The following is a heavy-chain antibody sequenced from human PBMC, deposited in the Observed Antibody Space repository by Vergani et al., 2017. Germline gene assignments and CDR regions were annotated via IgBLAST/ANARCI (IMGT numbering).Heavy chain of an antibody. CDR2: INHSGST. D-gene: IGHD3/OR15-3a*01. CDR1: GGSFSGYY. J-gene: IGHJ6*02. CDR3: ARVKFFLTGYYTSYYYYYGMDV. Sequence: QVQLQQWGAGLLKPSETLSLTCAVYGGSFSGYYWSWIRQPPGKGLEWIGEINHSGSTNSNPSLKSRVTISVDTSKNQFSLKLSSVTAANTAVYYCARVKFFLTGYYTSYYYYYGMDVWGQGTTVTVSS. V-gene: IGHV4-34*01.